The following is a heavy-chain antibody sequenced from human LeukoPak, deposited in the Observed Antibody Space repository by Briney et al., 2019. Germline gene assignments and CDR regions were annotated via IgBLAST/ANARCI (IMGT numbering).Heavy chain of an antibody. CDR3: ARGHPGLPSARRLFDLNLRAFDY. CDR2: INHSGST. CDR1: GGSFSGYY. D-gene: IGHD2-15*01. Sequence: SETLSLTCAVYGGSFSGYYWSWIRQPPGKGLEWIGEINHSGSTNYNPSLKSRVTISVDTSKNQFSLKLSSVTAADTAVYYCARGHPGLPSARRLFDLNLRAFDYWGQGILVTVSS. J-gene: IGHJ4*02. V-gene: IGHV4-34*01.